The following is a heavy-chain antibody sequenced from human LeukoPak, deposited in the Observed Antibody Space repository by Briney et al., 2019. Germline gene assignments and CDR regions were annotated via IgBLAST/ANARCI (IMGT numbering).Heavy chain of an antibody. Sequence: GGSLTLSCAASGFTFSSYSMNWVRQPPGKGLEWVSSISSSSSYIYYADSVKGRFTISRDNAKNSLYLQMNSLRAEDTAVYYCARDHITGTTYWFDPWGQGTLVTVSS. CDR2: ISSSSSYI. V-gene: IGHV3-21*01. CDR3: ARDHITGTTYWFDP. J-gene: IGHJ5*02. CDR1: GFTFSSYS. D-gene: IGHD1-7*01.